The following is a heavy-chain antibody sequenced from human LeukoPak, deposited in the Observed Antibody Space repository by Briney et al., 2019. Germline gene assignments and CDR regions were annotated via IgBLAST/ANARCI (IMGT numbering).Heavy chain of an antibody. Sequence: PSETLSLTCTVSGGSISSSSYYWGWIRQPPGKGLEWIGSIYYSGSTYYNPSLKSRVTISVDTSKNQFSLKLSSVTAADTAVYYCAREPHRSISSGSEVDYWGQGTLVTVSS. CDR2: IYYSGST. J-gene: IGHJ4*02. V-gene: IGHV4-39*07. CDR1: GGSISSSSYY. CDR3: AREPHRSISSGSEVDY. D-gene: IGHD1-26*01.